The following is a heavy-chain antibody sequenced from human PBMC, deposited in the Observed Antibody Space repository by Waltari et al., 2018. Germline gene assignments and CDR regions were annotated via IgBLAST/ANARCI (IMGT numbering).Heavy chain of an antibody. CDR3: AILVWGTTVTTYYFDY. CDR2: MNPNSGNT. CDR1: GYTFTSYD. V-gene: IGHV1-8*03. D-gene: IGHD4-17*01. Sequence: QVQLVQSGAEVKKPGASVKVSCKASGYTFTSYDINWVRQAPGQGLEWMGWMNPNSGNTGYAQKFQGRVTITRNTSISTAYMELSSLRSEDTAVYYCAILVWGTTVTTYYFDYWGQGTLVTVSS. J-gene: IGHJ4*02.